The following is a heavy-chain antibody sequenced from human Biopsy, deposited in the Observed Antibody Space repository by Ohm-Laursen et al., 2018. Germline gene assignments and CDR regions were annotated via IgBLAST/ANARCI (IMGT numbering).Heavy chain of an antibody. D-gene: IGHD5-12*01. J-gene: IGHJ4*02. CDR1: GGSFTGHY. CDR2: IFYSANT. CDR3: ARLGSGDYFPTFFDF. Sequence: TLSLTCTVSGGSFTGHYWNWIRHHPGKGLEWIGNIFYSANTYYNPSLKSRVTISVDTPKNQFSLKLSSVTAADTAVYYCARLGSGDYFPTFFDFWGQGALVTVSS. V-gene: IGHV4-31*03.